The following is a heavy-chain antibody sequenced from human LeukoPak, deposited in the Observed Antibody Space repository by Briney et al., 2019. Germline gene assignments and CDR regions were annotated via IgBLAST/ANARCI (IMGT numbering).Heavy chain of an antibody. V-gene: IGHV4-39*07. CDR3: ARAKRCSSGCSNWFDP. D-gene: IGHD6-19*01. J-gene: IGHJ5*02. CDR1: GGSISSSNYY. CDR2: FYYSGSM. Sequence: SETLSLTCTVSGGSISSSNYYWGWIRQPPGEGLEWIGTFYYSGSMYYNPSLKSRVTISVDTSKNQFSLKLSSVTAADTAVYYCARAKRCSSGCSNWFDPWGQGTLVTVSS.